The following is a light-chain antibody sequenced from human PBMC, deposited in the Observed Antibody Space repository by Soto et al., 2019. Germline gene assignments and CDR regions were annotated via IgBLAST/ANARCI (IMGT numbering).Light chain of an antibody. V-gene: IGKV1-9*01. CDR1: QGISSY. CDR2: AAS. CDR3: QQLNSYPIT. Sequence: DIPLTQSPSSLSASLAERVTIXCRASQGISSYLAWYQQKPGKAPKLLIYAASTLQSGVPSRFSGSGSGTEFTLTISSLQPEDFATYYCQQLNSYPITFGQGTRLEI. J-gene: IGKJ5*01.